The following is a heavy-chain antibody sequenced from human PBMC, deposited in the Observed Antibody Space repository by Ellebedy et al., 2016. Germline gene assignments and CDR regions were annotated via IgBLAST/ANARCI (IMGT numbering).Heavy chain of an antibody. CDR3: ARDCDTSGHSSWFDP. CDR2: IWYDGSKK. Sequence: GESLKISCAASGFTFSHYGMNWVRQAPGKGLESVAEIWYDGSKKYYVDSVKDRFTISRDNSKNTLYLQMNNLRAEDTAVYYCARDCDTSGHSSWFDPWGQGTVVTVSS. V-gene: IGHV3-33*01. D-gene: IGHD3-22*01. J-gene: IGHJ5*02. CDR1: GFTFSHYG.